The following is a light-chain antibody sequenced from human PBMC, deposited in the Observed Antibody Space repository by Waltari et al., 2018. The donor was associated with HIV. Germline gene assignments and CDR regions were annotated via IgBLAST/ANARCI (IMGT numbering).Light chain of an antibody. Sequence: QSPLTQPASVSGNPGQSVTITCTGTNIDVGNYTRVSWYQQHPGKAPKLLIYDVSKRPSGVSSRFSDSKSGYWASLTIAGLLTEDESYYYCLTYVSDSGTWKFGGGTYLTV. J-gene: IGLJ3*02. CDR2: DVS. V-gene: IGLV2-23*02. CDR3: LTYVSDSGTWK. CDR1: NIDVGNYTR.